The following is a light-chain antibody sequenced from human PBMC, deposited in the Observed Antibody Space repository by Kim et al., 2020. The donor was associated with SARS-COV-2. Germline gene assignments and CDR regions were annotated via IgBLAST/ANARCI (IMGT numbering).Light chain of an antibody. V-gene: IGKV1-17*01. CDR3: LQHSTYPIT. CDR1: QDILND. Sequence: ASVEDTVNISCVTHQDILNDVCCYKQNPAAAPNLLIYAASSLQSVVPSRFSGSVAVAEFTLIISSVQPDDFSTYFCLQHSTYPITFGQGTRLEIK. CDR2: AAS. J-gene: IGKJ5*01.